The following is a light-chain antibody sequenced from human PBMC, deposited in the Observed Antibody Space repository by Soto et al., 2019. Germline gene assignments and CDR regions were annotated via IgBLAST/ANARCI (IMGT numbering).Light chain of an antibody. CDR3: QQYGSSPGT. J-gene: IGKJ1*01. V-gene: IGKV3-20*01. CDR2: GAS. Sequence: IVLTQSPGTLSLSPGEGATLSCSASQSVNNNYLAWYQQKPGQAPRLLIYGASTRATGIPARFSGTGSGTEFTLTISRLEPEDFAVYYCQQYGSSPGTFGQGTKVDIK. CDR1: QSVNNNY.